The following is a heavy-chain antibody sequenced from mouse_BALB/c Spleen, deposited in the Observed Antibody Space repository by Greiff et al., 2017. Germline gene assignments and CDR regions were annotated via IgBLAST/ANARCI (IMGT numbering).Heavy chain of an antibody. CDR3: ARRLEKVVYFDY. CDR1: GFTFSSYA. J-gene: IGHJ2*01. CDR2: ISSGGST. V-gene: IGHV5-6-5*01. Sequence: EVHLVESGGGLVKPGGSLKLSCAASGFTFSSYAMSWVRQTPEKRLEWVASISSGGSTYYPDSVKGRFTISRDNARNILYLQMSSLRSEDTAMYYCARRLEKVVYFDYWGQGTTLTVSS. D-gene: IGHD1-1*01.